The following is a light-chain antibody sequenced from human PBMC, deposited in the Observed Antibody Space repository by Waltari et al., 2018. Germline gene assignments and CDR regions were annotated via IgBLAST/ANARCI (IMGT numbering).Light chain of an antibody. CDR1: SGHSSNI. Sequence: QLVLTQSPSASASLGASVKLTCTLSSGHSSNIIAWHQQHPKKGPRYLMKVNSDGSHSKGDEIPDRFSGSSSGAERDLTISSLQSEDEADYYCQTGGHGTWVFGGGTKLTVL. J-gene: IGLJ3*02. CDR3: QTGGHGTWV. V-gene: IGLV4-69*01. CDR2: VNSDGSH.